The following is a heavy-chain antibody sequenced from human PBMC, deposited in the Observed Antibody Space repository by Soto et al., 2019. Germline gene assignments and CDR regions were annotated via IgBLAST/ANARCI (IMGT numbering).Heavy chain of an antibody. J-gene: IGHJ3*02. CDR1: GGTFSSYA. CDR3: ARDLERITIFGVVIGGAFDI. Sequence: GASVKVSCKASGGTFSSYAISWVRQAPGQGLEWMGGIIPIFGTANYAQKFQGRVTITADKSTSTAYMELSSLRSEDTAVYYCARDLERITIFGVVIGGAFDIWGQGTMVT. CDR2: IIPIFGTA. D-gene: IGHD3-3*01. V-gene: IGHV1-69*06.